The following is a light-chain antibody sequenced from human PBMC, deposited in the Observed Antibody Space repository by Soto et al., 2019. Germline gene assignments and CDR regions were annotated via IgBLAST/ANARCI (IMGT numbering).Light chain of an antibody. Sequence: EIVMTQSPATLSVSPGERATLSCRASQSVSSNLAWYQQKPGQAPRLLIYGASTRSTGIPARFSGSGYGTEFTLTVSSLQSEDFAVYYCQQYNNWPYTCGQGTKLEIK. CDR1: QSVSSN. CDR2: GAS. V-gene: IGKV3-15*01. CDR3: QQYNNWPYT. J-gene: IGKJ2*01.